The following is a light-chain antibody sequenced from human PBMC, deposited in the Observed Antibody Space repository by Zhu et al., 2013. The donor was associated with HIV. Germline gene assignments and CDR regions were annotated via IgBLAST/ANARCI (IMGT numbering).Light chain of an antibody. CDR3: QQYHRYPWT. J-gene: IGKJ1*01. Sequence: DIQMTQSPSTLSASVGDRVTITCRASQSVSAWLAWYQQKPGKAPNLLIYAASSLQSGVPSRFSGSGSGTDFALTISSLQPEDFATYYCQQYHRYPWTFGQGTNVEMK. CDR1: QSVSAW. V-gene: IGKV1-5*01. CDR2: AAS.